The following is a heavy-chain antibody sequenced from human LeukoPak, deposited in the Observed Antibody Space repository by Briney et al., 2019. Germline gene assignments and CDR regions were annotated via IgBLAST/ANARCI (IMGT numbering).Heavy chain of an antibody. J-gene: IGHJ6*03. D-gene: IGHD3-16*01. CDR1: GFTFSSSA. CDR3: AKSRGQTQGNYYRDV. Sequence: PGGSLTLSCTASGFTFSSSAMCWVRQAPGKGLEWVSGISGSGGSTYYADSVKGRLTISRDNSKNTLYMQMNSVRVEDTAVYYCAKSRGQTQGNYYRDVWGKGTAVSVSS. V-gene: IGHV3-23*01. CDR2: ISGSGGST.